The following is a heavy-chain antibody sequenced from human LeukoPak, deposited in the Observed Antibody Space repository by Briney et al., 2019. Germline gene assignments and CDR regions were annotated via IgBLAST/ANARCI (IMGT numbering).Heavy chain of an antibody. J-gene: IGHJ4*02. D-gene: IGHD2-15*01. CDR1: GYTFTSYG. V-gene: IGHV1-18*01. CDR2: ISAYNGNT. CDR3: ARWGYCSGGSCYATDRFYDY. Sequence: ASVKGSCKASGYTFTSYGISWVRQARGQGLEWMGWISAYNGNTNYAQKLQGRVTMTRDTSISTAYMELSRLRSDDTAVYYCARWGYCSGGSCYATDRFYDYWGQGTLVTVSS.